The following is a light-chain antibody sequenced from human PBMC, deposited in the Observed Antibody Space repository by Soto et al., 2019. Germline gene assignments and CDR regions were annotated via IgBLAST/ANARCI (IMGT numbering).Light chain of an antibody. J-gene: IGKJ5*01. V-gene: IGKV3D-15*01. CDR1: QRFGSSN. CDR2: STS. CDR3: PLYINLPLS. Sequence: MVLTQKPGTLPCSPGERGTLSCSASQRFGSSNLAWDQRKPGQAPRLLIYSTSTRATGIPARFSCSGSGTEFTSTICSLGSHASAVYLSPLYINLPLSFAEGTRLEI.